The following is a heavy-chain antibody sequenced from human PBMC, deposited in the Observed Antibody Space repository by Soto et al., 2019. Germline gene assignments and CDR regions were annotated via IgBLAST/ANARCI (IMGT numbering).Heavy chain of an antibody. Sequence: SETLSDTCGVYGGCFSGYYWSWIRQPPGKGLEWIGEINHSGSTNYNPSLKSRVTISVDTSKNQFSLKLSSVTAADTAVYYCARAQFWSGSFDYYYYGMDVWGQGTTVTVSS. J-gene: IGHJ6*02. V-gene: IGHV4-34*01. CDR3: ARAQFWSGSFDYYYYGMDV. CDR2: INHSGST. CDR1: GGCFSGYY. D-gene: IGHD3-3*01.